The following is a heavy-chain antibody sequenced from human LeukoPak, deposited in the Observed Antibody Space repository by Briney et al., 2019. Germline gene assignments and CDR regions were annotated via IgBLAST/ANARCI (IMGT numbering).Heavy chain of an antibody. CDR1: GGTFSSYA. Sequence: ASVKVSCKASGGTFSSYAISWVRQAPGQGLEWMGGIIPIFGTANYAQKFQGRVTITADKSTSTAYMELSSLRSEDTAVYYCARLPRVGATEPSGYWGQGTLVTVSS. V-gene: IGHV1-69*06. J-gene: IGHJ4*02. D-gene: IGHD1-26*01. CDR2: IIPIFGTA. CDR3: ARLPRVGATEPSGY.